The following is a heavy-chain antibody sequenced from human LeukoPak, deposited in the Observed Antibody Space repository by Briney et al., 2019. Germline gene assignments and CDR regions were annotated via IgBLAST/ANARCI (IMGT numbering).Heavy chain of an antibody. V-gene: IGHV1-18*01. J-gene: IGHJ5*02. CDR1: GYTFTSYG. Sequence: GASVKVSCKASGYTFTSYGISWVRQAPGQGLEWMGWISAYNGNTNYAQKLQGRVTMTTDTSTSTAYTELRSLRSDDTAVYYCARERGLGELHWFDPWGQGTLVTVSS. CDR2: ISAYNGNT. D-gene: IGHD1-26*01. CDR3: ARERGLGELHWFDP.